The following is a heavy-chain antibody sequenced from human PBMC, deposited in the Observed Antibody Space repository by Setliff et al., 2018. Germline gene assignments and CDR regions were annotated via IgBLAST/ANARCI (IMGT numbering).Heavy chain of an antibody. CDR1: GFTFSGYS. Sequence: GSLRLSCAASGFTFSGYSMNWVRQPPGKGLEWIGSISHSGSTYYNPSLRSRVTISLDTSKNQFSPKLTSVTAADTAVYYCAGGRRYDYGWDFDYWGQGTLVTVSS. D-gene: IGHD4-17*01. CDR2: ISHSGST. CDR3: AGGRRYDYGWDFDY. J-gene: IGHJ4*02. V-gene: IGHV4-38-2*01.